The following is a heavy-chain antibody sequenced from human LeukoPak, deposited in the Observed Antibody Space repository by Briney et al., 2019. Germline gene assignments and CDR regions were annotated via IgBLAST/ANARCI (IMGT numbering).Heavy chain of an antibody. CDR3: AKPLYMTTVPRGGFDS. Sequence: GGSLRLSCAAPGFIFSSYAMSWVRQAPGKGLEWVSVISGGGDTTYYADSVKGRFTISRDNAKNTLFLQMNSLRAEDTAIYYCAKPLYMTTVPRGGFDSWGQGALVTVSS. J-gene: IGHJ4*02. D-gene: IGHD4-17*01. CDR1: GFIFSSYA. CDR2: ISGGGDTT. V-gene: IGHV3-23*01.